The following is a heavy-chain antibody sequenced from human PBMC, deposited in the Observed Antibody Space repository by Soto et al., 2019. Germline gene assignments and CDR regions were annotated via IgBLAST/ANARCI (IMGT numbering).Heavy chain of an antibody. J-gene: IGHJ3*02. CDR3: ARGVYGSGNYYAGPSAFDI. CDR2: TIPVFDTA. V-gene: IGHV1-69*06. Sequence: QVQLEQSGAEVKKPGSSVKVSCKASGGTLSDHGVSWLRQAPGQGLEWVGGTIPVFDTAKYAQKFQGRVTIAADKSTNIAYRELSSLRSEDTAFYYCARGVYGSGNYYAGPSAFDIWGQGTMVIVSS. D-gene: IGHD3-10*01. CDR1: GGTLSDHG.